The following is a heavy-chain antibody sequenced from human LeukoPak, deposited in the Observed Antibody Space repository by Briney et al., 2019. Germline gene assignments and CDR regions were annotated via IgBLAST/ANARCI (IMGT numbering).Heavy chain of an antibody. V-gene: IGHV3-53*01. Sequence: HPGGSLRLSCAASGLTVSNNFLTWVRKAPGKGLEWVSVIYSGGTTYYADSVKGRFTISRDNSKNTLYLQMNSLRAEDTAVYYCAKTGGPWDWGQGTLVIVSS. D-gene: IGHD3-10*01. CDR3: AKTGGPWD. CDR1: GLTVSNNF. J-gene: IGHJ4*02. CDR2: IYSGGTT.